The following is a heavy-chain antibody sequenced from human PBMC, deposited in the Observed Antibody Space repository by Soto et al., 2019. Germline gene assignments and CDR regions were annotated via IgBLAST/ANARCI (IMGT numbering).Heavy chain of an antibody. CDR2: ISAYNSNT. CDR1: GYTFTSYG. D-gene: IGHD5-12*01. Sequence: ASVKVSCKASGYTFTSYGISWVRQAPGQGLEWMGWISAYNSNTNYAQKLQGRVTMTTDTSTSTAYMELRSLRSDDTAVYYCAGWLPTVWFDPWGQGTLVTVSS. CDR3: AGWLPTVWFDP. V-gene: IGHV1-18*01. J-gene: IGHJ5*02.